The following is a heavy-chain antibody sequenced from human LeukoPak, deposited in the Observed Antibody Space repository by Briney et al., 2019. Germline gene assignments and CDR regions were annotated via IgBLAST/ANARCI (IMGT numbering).Heavy chain of an antibody. Sequence: PSETLSLTCAVYGGSFSGYYWSWIRQPPGKGLEWIGEINHSGSTNYNPSLKSRVTISVDTSKNQFSLKLSSVTAADTAVYYCARGTVVPSEALWGRGTLVTVSS. J-gene: IGHJ2*01. CDR1: GGSFSGYY. V-gene: IGHV4-34*01. CDR3: ARGTVVPSEAL. CDR2: INHSGST. D-gene: IGHD2-2*01.